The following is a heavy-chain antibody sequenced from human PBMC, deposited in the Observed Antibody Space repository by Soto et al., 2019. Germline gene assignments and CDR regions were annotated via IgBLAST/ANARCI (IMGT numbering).Heavy chain of an antibody. CDR1: GFTVNSHY. D-gene: IGHD1-1*01. CDR3: AQHDWFDP. J-gene: IGHJ5*02. Sequence: GGSLRLSCAVSGFTVNSHYMSWVRQAPGKGLEWVSVIYSGGSTYYADSVEGRFTISRDISKNTLYLQMNSLRTEDSAVYYCAQHDWFDPWGQETLVTVSS. CDR2: IYSGGST. V-gene: IGHV3-66*01.